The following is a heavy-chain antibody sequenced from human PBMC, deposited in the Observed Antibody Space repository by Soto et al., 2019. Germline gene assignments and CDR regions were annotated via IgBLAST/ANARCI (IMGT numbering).Heavy chain of an antibody. CDR2: ISYDGNNK. Sequence: QVNLVESGGGVVQPGRSLRLSCEASGFIFSDFGMHWVRQAPGKGLEWVAVISYDGNNKYYAQSVKGRFTISRDNSKNTLFLNMDSLRPEDTGVYHCVKGDLDTAVVNSPDAFDFWGPGTMVTVS. CDR1: GFIFSDFG. V-gene: IGHV3-30*18. D-gene: IGHD5-18*01. J-gene: IGHJ3*01. CDR3: VKGDLDTAVVNSPDAFDF.